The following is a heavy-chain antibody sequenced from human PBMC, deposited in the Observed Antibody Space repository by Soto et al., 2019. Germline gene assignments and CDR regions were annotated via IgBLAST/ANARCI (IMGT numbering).Heavy chain of an antibody. Sequence: SETLSLTCAVYGGSFSGYYWSWIRQPPGKGLEWIGEINHSGSTNYNPSLKSRVTISVDTSKNQFSLKLSSVTAADTAVYYCARGSGWYASDYWVQGTLVTVSS. V-gene: IGHV4-34*01. CDR2: INHSGST. CDR3: ARGSGWYASDY. CDR1: GGSFSGYY. D-gene: IGHD6-19*01. J-gene: IGHJ4*02.